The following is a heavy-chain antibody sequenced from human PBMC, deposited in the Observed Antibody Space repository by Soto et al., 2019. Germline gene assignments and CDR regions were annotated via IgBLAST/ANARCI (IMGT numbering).Heavy chain of an antibody. V-gene: IGHV4-61*08. CDR3: ARISFWSGFDFDY. CDR1: GGSVNIGDYY. CDR2: IFYGGST. D-gene: IGHD3-3*01. Sequence: SETLSLTCTVPGGSVNIGDYYWSWIRQPPGKELEWIGYIFYGGSTNYNPSLKSRVTMSVDTSKSQFSLKLNSVTAADTAVYYCARISFWSGFDFDYWAPRTLVTVSS. J-gene: IGHJ4*02.